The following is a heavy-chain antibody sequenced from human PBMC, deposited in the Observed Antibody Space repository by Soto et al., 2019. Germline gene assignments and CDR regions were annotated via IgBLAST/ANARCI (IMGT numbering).Heavy chain of an antibody. CDR2: ISGSGGST. J-gene: IGHJ4*02. Sequence: GGSLRLSCAASGFTFSSYAMSWVRQAPGKGLEWVSAISGSGGSTYYADSVKGRFTISRDNSKNTLYLQMNSLRAEDTAVYYCAKEMALVYYDILTGYNGGYFDYWGQGTLVTVSS. CDR3: AKEMALVYYDILTGYNGGYFDY. D-gene: IGHD3-9*01. V-gene: IGHV3-23*01. CDR1: GFTFSSYA.